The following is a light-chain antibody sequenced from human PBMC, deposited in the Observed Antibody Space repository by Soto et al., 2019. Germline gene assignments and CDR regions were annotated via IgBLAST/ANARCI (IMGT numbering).Light chain of an antibody. V-gene: IGKV3-20*01. CDR2: GAS. Sequence: EIVLTQSPGTLSLSPGERATLSCRASQSVSSSYLAWYQQKPGQAPRLLIYGASSRATGIPDRFSGSGSGTDFTLTISRLEPEDFAVYYCQQYGYSLTFGQGTKVEIK. J-gene: IGKJ1*01. CDR1: QSVSSSY. CDR3: QQYGYSLT.